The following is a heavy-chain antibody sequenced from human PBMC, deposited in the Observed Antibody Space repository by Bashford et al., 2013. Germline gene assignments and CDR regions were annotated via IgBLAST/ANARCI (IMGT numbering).Heavy chain of an antibody. Sequence: GGSLRLSCAASGFIFSRFAMHWVRQAPGKGLEWVAVISYDESNKYYQDSVKGRFTISRDNSRNTVYLQMEGLTTEDTAVYYCAKGPGSRRYFDLWGQGTLVTVSS. CDR3: AKGPGSRRYFDL. D-gene: IGHD1-14*01. J-gene: IGHJ4*02. V-gene: IGHV3-30*18. CDR1: GFIFSRFA. CDR2: ISYDESNK.